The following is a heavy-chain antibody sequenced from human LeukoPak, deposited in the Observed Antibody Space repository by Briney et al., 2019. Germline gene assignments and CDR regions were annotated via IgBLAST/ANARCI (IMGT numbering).Heavy chain of an antibody. V-gene: IGHV3-9*01. CDR2: ISWSSGRI. J-gene: IGHJ4*02. CDR1: GFTFDDYA. D-gene: IGHD6-19*01. Sequence: GRSLRLSCAASGFTFDDYAMHWLRQAPGKGLEWVSGISWSSGRIGYAASVKGRFTISRDNAKNSLYLQMNNLRGEDTALYYCSKYMFSWEYSSVRYYFDYWGQGTLVTVSS. CDR3: SKYMFSWEYSSVRYYFDY.